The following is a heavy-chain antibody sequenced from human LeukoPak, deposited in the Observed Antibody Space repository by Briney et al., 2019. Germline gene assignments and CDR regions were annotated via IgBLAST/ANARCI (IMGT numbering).Heavy chain of an antibody. D-gene: IGHD7-27*01. CDR1: GFTFSTYA. J-gene: IGHJ3*02. Sequence: GGSLILSCSASGFTFSTYAMHWVRQPPGKGLEYVSGISSNGGTTYYADSVKGRFTISRDNSKNTLYLQMSSLRAEDTAVYYCVKDHDWGAFHIWGQGTMVTVSS. CDR2: ISSNGGTT. V-gene: IGHV3-64D*06. CDR3: VKDHDWGAFHI.